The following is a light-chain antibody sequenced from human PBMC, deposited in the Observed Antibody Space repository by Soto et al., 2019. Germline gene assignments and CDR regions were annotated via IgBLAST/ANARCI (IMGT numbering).Light chain of an antibody. J-gene: IGKJ2*01. CDR3: QQSYSTPYT. CDR1: QSISSY. Sequence: DIQMTQSPSSLSASVGDRVTISCRASQSISSYLNWYQQKPGKAPKVLIYATSSLQRGVPSRFSGRGSGTDFTLTVSSLQPEDFATYYCQQSYSTPYTFGQGTKLEIK. V-gene: IGKV1-39*01. CDR2: ATS.